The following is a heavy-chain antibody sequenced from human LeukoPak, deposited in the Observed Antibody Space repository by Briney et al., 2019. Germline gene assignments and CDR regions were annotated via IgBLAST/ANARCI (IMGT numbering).Heavy chain of an antibody. CDR3: ARGATSRYGDYYYYMDV. CDR2: IIPIFGTA. V-gene: IGHV1-69*05. D-gene: IGHD4-17*01. CDR1: GGTFSSYA. J-gene: IGHJ6*03. Sequence: SVKVSCKASGGTFSSYAISWVRQAPGQGLEWMGGIIPIFGTASYAQKFQGRVTITTDESTSTAYMELSSLRSEDTAVYYCARGATSRYGDYYYYMDVWGKGTTVTVSS.